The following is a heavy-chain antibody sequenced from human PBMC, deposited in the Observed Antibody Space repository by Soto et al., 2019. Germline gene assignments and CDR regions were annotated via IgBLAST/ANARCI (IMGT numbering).Heavy chain of an antibody. J-gene: IGHJ4*02. V-gene: IGHV1-8*01. CDR2: MNPNSGNT. D-gene: IGHD2-15*01. CDR1: GYTFTSYD. CDR3: ARVDCSGGSCYSLIDY. Sequence: QVQLVQSGAEVKKPGASVKVSCKASGYTFTSYDINWVRQATGQGLEWMGWMNPNSGNTGYAQKFQGRVTMTRNTFISTAYMELSSLRSEDPAVYYCARVDCSGGSCYSLIDYWGQGTLVTVSS.